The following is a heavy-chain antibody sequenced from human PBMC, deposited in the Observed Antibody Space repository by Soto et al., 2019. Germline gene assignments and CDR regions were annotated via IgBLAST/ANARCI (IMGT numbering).Heavy chain of an antibody. D-gene: IGHD3-22*01. CDR3: ARTKYYYDSSGYEREYYFDY. CDR1: GGSITSGGYY. V-gene: IGHV4-31*03. J-gene: IGHJ4*02. CDR2: IAYSGNT. Sequence: SEPLSLTCTVSGGSITSGGYYWSWTRQHPGKGLEWIGYIAYSGNTYYNPSLKSRVTISVDTSKNQFSLKLSSVTAADTAVYHCARTKYYYDSSGYEREYYFDYWGQGTLVTVSS.